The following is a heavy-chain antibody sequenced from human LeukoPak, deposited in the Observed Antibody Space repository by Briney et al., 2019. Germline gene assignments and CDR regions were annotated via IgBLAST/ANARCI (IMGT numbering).Heavy chain of an antibody. J-gene: IGHJ4*02. Sequence: ASVKVSCKASGYTFTGYYMHWVRQAPGQGLEWMGWINPNSGGTNYAQKYQGRVTMTRDTSISTAYMELSRLRSADTAVYYCARDTGSIAEAASGSGYWGQGTLVTVSS. CDR3: ARDTGSIAEAASGSGY. CDR1: GYTFTGYY. CDR2: INPNSGGT. D-gene: IGHD6-13*01. V-gene: IGHV1-2*02.